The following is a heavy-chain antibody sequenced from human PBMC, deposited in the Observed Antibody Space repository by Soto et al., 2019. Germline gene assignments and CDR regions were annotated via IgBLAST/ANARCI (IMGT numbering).Heavy chain of an antibody. J-gene: IGHJ4*01. D-gene: IGHD3-3*02. CDR2: ISYDGTEE. V-gene: IGHV3-30*18. Sequence: GGSLRLSCAASGFTFSSFGMHWVRQAPGKGLEWVAVISYDGTEEKYADSVKGRATVSRDNSKNTVYLQMNRLRGDDSAIYYCAKGRFDVVTISPFDHWDQGTLVTVSS. CDR3: AKGRFDVVTISPFDH. CDR1: GFTFSSFG.